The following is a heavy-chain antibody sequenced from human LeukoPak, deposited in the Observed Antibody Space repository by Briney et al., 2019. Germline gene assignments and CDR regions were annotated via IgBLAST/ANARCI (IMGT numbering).Heavy chain of an antibody. D-gene: IGHD5-12*01. V-gene: IGHV3-23*01. J-gene: IGHJ4*02. CDR3: AKDGVFTGVPYSGYDVDY. CDR1: GFTFSSYA. Sequence: GGSLRLSCAASGFTFSSYAMSWVRQAPGKGLEWVSAISGSGGGTYYADSVKGRFTISRDNSKNTLYLQMNSLRAEDTAVYYCAKDGVFTGVPYSGYDVDYWGQGTLVTVSS. CDR2: ISGSGGGT.